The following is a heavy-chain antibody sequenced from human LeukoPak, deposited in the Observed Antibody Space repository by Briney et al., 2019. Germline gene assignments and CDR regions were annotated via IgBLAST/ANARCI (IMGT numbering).Heavy chain of an antibody. J-gene: IGHJ4*02. CDR3: AKDSHWILFDD. CDR1: GFTFTTYG. CDR2: IGGSGTRT. Sequence: PGGSLRLSCSASGFTFTTYGMNWVRQAPGKGLEWVSGIGGSGTRTYYADSVKGRFTISRVNSKNTLYLQMNSLRDEDTAVYYCAKDSHWILFDDWGQGTLVTVSS. V-gene: IGHV3-23*01. D-gene: IGHD2-2*03.